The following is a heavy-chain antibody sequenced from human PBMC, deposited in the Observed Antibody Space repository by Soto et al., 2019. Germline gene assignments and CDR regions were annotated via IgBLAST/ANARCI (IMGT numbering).Heavy chain of an antibody. CDR3: ARNLGYCSCGSCLGFDL. J-gene: IGHJ2*01. V-gene: IGHV1-69*01. CDR2: IIPIFGTA. CDR1: GGTFSSYA. D-gene: IGHD2-15*01. Sequence: QVQLVQSGAEVKNPGSSVKVSCKASGGTFSSYAISWVRQAPGQGLEWMGGIIPIFGTANYAQKFQGRVTITANDSTSTAYMELISLRSEDTAVYYCARNLGYCSCGSCLGFDLWGRCTLVTVSS.